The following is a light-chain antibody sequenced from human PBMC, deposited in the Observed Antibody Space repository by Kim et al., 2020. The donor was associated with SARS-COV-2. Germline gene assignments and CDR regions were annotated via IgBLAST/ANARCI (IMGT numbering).Light chain of an antibody. CDR2: GKN. V-gene: IGLV3-19*01. Sequence: VALGQTVRITCQGDSLRSYYATWYQQKPGQAPILVIYGKNSRPSGIPDRFSGSSSGNTASLTITGTQAGDEADYYCNSRDTNDSVVFGGGTKLTVL. J-gene: IGLJ2*01. CDR3: NSRDTNDSVV. CDR1: SLRSYY.